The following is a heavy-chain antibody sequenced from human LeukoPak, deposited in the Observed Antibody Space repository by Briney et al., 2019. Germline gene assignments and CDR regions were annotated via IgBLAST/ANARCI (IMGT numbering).Heavy chain of an antibody. CDR2: ISSSGSTI. V-gene: IGHV3-11*04. J-gene: IGHJ4*02. Sequence: PGGSLRLSCAASRFTFSDYYMSWIRQAPGKGLEWVSYISSSGSTIYYADSVKGRFTISRDNAKNSLYLQMNSLRAEDTAVYYCAREASIGDWSVDYWGQGTLVTVSS. CDR1: RFTFSDYY. D-gene: IGHD3-9*01. CDR3: AREASIGDWSVDY.